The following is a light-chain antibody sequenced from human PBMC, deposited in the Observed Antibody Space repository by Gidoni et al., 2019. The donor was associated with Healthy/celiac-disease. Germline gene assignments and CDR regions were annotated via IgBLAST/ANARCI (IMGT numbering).Light chain of an antibody. J-gene: IGLJ2*01. CDR2: YVS. V-gene: IGLV2-14*01. CDR1: SSDVGGYNY. CDR3: SSYTSSSTLAV. Sequence: QSALTQPASVSGSPGQSITISCTGTSSDVGGYNYVSWYQQHPGKAPKLMLCYVSNRPSGVSNRFSGSKSGNTASLTISVLQAEDEADYYCSSYTSSSTLAVFGGGTKLTVL.